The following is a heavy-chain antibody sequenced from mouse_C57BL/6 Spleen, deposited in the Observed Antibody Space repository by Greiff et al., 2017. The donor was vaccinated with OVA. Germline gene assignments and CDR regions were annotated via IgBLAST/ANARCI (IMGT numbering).Heavy chain of an antibody. CDR1: GFTFSDYG. J-gene: IGHJ2*01. CDR2: ISSGSSTI. CDR3: ARTVPPYYFDY. V-gene: IGHV5-17*01. D-gene: IGHD1-1*01. Sequence: DVKLVESGGGLVKPGGSLKLSCAASGFTFSDYGMHWVRQAPEKGLEWVAYISSGSSTIYYADTVKGRFTISRDNAKNTLFLQMTSLRSEDTAMYYCARTVPPYYFDYWGQGTTLTVSS.